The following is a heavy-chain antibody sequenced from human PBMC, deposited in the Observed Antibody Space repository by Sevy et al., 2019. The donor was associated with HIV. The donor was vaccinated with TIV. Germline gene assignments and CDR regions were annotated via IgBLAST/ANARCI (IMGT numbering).Heavy chain of an antibody. CDR2: IKQGGNEK. CDR3: ARGGPLVDAGLIPWGMDV. D-gene: IGHD5-18*01. Sequence: GGSLRLSCAASGFTFSNYWMNWVRQAPGKGLEWVANIKQGGNEKYYVDSVKGRFTLSRDNAKNSVSLQMNSLRAEDTAVYYCARGGPLVDAGLIPWGMDVWGQGTTVTVSS. CDR1: GFTFSNYW. V-gene: IGHV3-7*01. J-gene: IGHJ6*02.